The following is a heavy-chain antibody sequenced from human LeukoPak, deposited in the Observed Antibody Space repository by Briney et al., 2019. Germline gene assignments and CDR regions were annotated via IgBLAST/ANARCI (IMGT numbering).Heavy chain of an antibody. J-gene: IGHJ4*02. V-gene: IGHV4-59*01. CDR3: ARETMLAGFASGLGFNY. CDR1: GVSISSYY. Sequence: SETLSLTCTVSGVSISSYYWSWLRQPPGKGLEWIGYIYYSGSTNYNPSLKSRLSMSLDTSRNQFSLNLTSVTAADTATYYCARETMLAGFASGLGFNYWGQGILVIVSS. D-gene: IGHD6-19*01. CDR2: IYYSGST.